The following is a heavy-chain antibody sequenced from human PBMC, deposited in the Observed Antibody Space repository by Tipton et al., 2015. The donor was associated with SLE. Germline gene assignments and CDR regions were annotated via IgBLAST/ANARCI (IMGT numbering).Heavy chain of an antibody. CDR3: ARDLRYCPGGVCYTDDNWFDP. CDR1: GYTFTSYG. CDR2: ISAYNGNT. V-gene: IGHV1-18*01. D-gene: IGHD2-8*02. J-gene: IGHJ5*02. Sequence: QVQLVQSGAEVKKPGASVKVSCKASGYTFTSYGISWVRQAPGQGLEWMGWISAYNGNTNYAQKLQGRVTMTTDTSTSTAYMELRSLRSDDTAVYYCARDLRYCPGGVCYTDDNWFDPWGQGTLVTVSS.